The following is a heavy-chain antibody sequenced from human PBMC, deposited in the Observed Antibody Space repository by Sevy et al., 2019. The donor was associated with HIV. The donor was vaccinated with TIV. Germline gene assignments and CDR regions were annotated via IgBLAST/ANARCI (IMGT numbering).Heavy chain of an antibody. CDR1: GFTFSSYA. CDR2: ISGSGGST. J-gene: IGHJ1*01. D-gene: IGHD3-16*02. V-gene: IGHV3-23*01. Sequence: GGYLRLSCAASGFTFSSYAMSWVRQAPGKGLEWISAISGSGGSTYYADSVKGRFTISRDNSKNMLYLQMNSLIAEDTAVYYCTKPQFDYVWRSYREPLTYFQHWGQGTLVTVSS. CDR3: TKPQFDYVWRSYREPLTYFQH.